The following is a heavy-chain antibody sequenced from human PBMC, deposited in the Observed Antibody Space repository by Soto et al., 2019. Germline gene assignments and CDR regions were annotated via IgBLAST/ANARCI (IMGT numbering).Heavy chain of an antibody. D-gene: IGHD6-6*01. Sequence: GGSLRLSCAASGFTFSSYAMSWVRQAPGKGLEWVSAISGSGGSTYYADSVKGRFTISRDNSKNTLYLQMNSLRAEDTAVYYCATTSQLVSGRYYFDYWGQGTLVTVSS. J-gene: IGHJ4*02. CDR1: GFTFSSYA. CDR2: ISGSGGST. CDR3: ATTSQLVSGRYYFDY. V-gene: IGHV3-23*01.